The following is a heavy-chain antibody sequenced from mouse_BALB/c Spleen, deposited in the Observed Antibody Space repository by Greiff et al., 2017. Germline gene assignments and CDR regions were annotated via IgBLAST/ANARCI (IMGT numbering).Heavy chain of an antibody. Sequence: EVQLVESGGDLVKPGGSLKLSCAASGFTFSSYGMSWVRQTPDKRLEWVATISSGGSYTYYPDSVKGRFTISRDNAKNTLYLQMSSLKSEDTAMYYCARQGGSSWYFDVWGAGTTVTVSS. D-gene: IGHD1-1*01. V-gene: IGHV5-6*01. CDR3: ARQGGSSWYFDV. CDR2: ISSGGSYT. CDR1: GFTFSSYG. J-gene: IGHJ1*01.